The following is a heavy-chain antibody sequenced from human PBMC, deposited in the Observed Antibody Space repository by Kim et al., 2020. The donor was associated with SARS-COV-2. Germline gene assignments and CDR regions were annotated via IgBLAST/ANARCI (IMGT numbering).Heavy chain of an antibody. Sequence: SETLSLTCTVSGGSISSGGYYWSWIRQHPGKGLEWIGYIYYSGSTYYNPSIKSRVTISVDTSKNQFSLKLSSVTAADTAVYYCAREKLRTFDYWGQGTLVTVSS. CDR2: IYYSGST. D-gene: IGHD4-17*01. CDR3: AREKLRTFDY. V-gene: IGHV4-31*03. J-gene: IGHJ4*02. CDR1: GGSISSGGYY.